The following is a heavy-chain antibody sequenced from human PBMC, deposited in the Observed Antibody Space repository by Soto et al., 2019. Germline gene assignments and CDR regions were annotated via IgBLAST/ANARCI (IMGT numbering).Heavy chain of an antibody. CDR1: GGAIGSHY. D-gene: IGHD3-3*01. CDR3: ARGQRFSDWFDP. Sequence: ASETLSLTCTISGGAIGSHYWTWIRQPAGKGLEWIGRIYGSGSTKYNPSLQSRVTMSLDTSKNQFSLRLESVTAADTAVYYCARGQRFSDWFDPWGQGTLVTVSS. V-gene: IGHV4-4*07. CDR2: IYGSGST. J-gene: IGHJ5*02.